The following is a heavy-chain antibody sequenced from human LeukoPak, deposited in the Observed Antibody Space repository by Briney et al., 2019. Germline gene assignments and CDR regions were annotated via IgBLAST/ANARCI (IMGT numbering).Heavy chain of an antibody. CDR3: ARGLKYYYDSSGYGPHWYFDL. J-gene: IGHJ2*01. D-gene: IGHD3-22*01. CDR1: GFTVSSNY. V-gene: IGHV3-53*01. CDR2: IYSGGST. Sequence: GGSLRLSCAASGFTVSSNYMSWVRQAPGKGLEWVSVIYSGGSTYYADSVKGRFTISRDNSKNTLYLQMNSLRAEDTAVYYCARGLKYYYDSSGYGPHWYFDLWGRGTLVTVSS.